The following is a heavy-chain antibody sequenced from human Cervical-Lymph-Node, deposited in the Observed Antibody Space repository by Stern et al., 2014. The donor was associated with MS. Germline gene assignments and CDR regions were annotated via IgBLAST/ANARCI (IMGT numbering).Heavy chain of an antibody. Sequence: VQLEESGAEVKKTGSSVKVSCKASGGTFSTFAISWVRQAPGQGLEWMGGVIPTYGGPNYAQKFQGRVTITADKSTSTAYMELSSLRSEDTAVYYCARRRDAYNTEPYFDYWGQGTLVTVSS. D-gene: IGHD5-24*01. V-gene: IGHV1-69*06. J-gene: IGHJ4*02. CDR3: ARRRDAYNTEPYFDY. CDR1: GGTFSTFA. CDR2: VIPTYGGP.